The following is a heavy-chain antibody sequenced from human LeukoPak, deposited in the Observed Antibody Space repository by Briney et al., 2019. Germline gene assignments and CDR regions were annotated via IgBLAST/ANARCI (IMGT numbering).Heavy chain of an antibody. CDR3: VRKFATGD. Sequence: GGSLRLSCAASGLTFSSHLMHWVRQAQGTGLVWVSSVKSDGTATNYADSVKGRFTISRDNAKNTLYLQMNSLRVEDTAVYYCVRKFATGDWGQGTLVTVSS. CDR1: GLTFSSHL. D-gene: IGHD1-14*01. V-gene: IGHV3-74*01. J-gene: IGHJ4*02. CDR2: VKSDGTAT.